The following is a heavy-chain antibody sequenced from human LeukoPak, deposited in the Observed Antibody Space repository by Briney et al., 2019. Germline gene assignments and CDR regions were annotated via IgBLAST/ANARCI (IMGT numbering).Heavy chain of an antibody. CDR3: AREDKWYFDL. Sequence: GGSLRLSCAASGFTFSDYYMSWIRQAPGKGLEWVSKISASGSYTNDADSVKGRFTISRDNAKNSLYLHMNSLRAEDTAVYYCAREDKWYFDLWGRGTLSLSPQ. CDR2: ISASGSYT. J-gene: IGHJ2*01. V-gene: IGHV3-11*05. CDR1: GFTFSDYY.